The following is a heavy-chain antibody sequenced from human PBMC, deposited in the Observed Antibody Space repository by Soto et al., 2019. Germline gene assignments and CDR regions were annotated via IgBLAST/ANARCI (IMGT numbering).Heavy chain of an antibody. D-gene: IGHD3-22*01. CDR3: AKAARSGYYSQYYGMDV. CDR2: ISYDGSKK. J-gene: IGHJ6*02. Sequence: GGSVRLSXAASGFSFSNYAMHWVRQSPGKGLEWVALISYDGSKKYYADSVRDRFTISRDNSKNALFLEMNSLRLEDTAFYYCAKAARSGYYSQYYGMDVWGQGTTVTVSS. V-gene: IGHV3-30*18. CDR1: GFSFSNYA.